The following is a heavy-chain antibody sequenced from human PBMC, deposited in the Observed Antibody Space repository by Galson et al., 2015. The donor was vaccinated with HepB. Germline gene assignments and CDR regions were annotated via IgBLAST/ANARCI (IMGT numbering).Heavy chain of an antibody. D-gene: IGHD3-3*01. CDR3: AKGGGVLEWSPRPANWFDP. J-gene: IGHJ5*02. CDR2: ISGSGGST. V-gene: IGHV3-23*01. Sequence: SLRLSCAASGFTFSSYAMSWVRQAPGKGLEWVSAISGSGGSTYYADSVKGRFTISRDNSKNTLYLQMNSLRAEDTAVYYCAKGGGVLEWSPRPANWFDPWGQGTLVTVSS. CDR1: GFTFSSYA.